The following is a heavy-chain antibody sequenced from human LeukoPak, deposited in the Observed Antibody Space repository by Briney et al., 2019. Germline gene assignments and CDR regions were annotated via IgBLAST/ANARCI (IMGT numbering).Heavy chain of an antibody. D-gene: IGHD3-22*01. Sequence: SETLSPTCTISGGSISSSSYYWGWTRQPPGKGLEWIGNIYYSGRTYYNPSLKSRVTISVDTSKNDFSLKLSSVTAADTAVYYCARLYYYDSSGPPLWGQGTMVAVSS. J-gene: IGHJ4*02. CDR2: IYYSGRT. CDR1: GGSISSSSYY. V-gene: IGHV4-39*02. CDR3: ARLYYYDSSGPPL.